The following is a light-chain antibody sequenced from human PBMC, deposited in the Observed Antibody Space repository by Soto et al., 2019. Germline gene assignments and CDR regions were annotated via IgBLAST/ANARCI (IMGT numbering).Light chain of an antibody. CDR1: QSVSTNF. J-gene: IGKJ1*01. Sequence: EIVLTQSPGTLSLSPGEGATLSCRASQSVSTNFFAWYQQKPGQAPRLLIYGASTRATGIPDRFSGSGSGTDFTLTISRLEPEDFAVYYCQQYGRTPWTFGQETKVDIK. CDR2: GAS. CDR3: QQYGRTPWT. V-gene: IGKV3-20*01.